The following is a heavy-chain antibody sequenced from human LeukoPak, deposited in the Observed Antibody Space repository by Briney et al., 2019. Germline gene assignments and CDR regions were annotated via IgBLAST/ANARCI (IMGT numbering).Heavy chain of an antibody. D-gene: IGHD3-10*01. Sequence: SVKVSCKASGGTFSSYAISWVRQAPGQGLEWMGRIIPIFGTANYAQKFQGRVTITADKSTSTAYMELSSLRPEDTAVYYCARDLPHRGAPDYWGQGTLVTVSS. CDR1: GGTFSSYA. CDR2: IIPIFGTA. CDR3: ARDLPHRGAPDY. V-gene: IGHV1-69*06. J-gene: IGHJ4*02.